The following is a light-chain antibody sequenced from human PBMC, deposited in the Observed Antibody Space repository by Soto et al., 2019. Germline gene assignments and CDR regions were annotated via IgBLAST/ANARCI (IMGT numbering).Light chain of an antibody. Sequence: QSVLAQPPSASGTPGQRITISCSGSSSNVGTTTVHWYQHLPGTAPKLLIYGNNQRPSGVPDRFSGSSSGTSASLAISGLRSEDESDYYFQSYDSSVSRYVFGTGTKVTVL. CDR2: GNN. CDR3: QSYDSSVSRYV. J-gene: IGLJ1*01. CDR1: SSNVGTTT. V-gene: IGLV1-44*01.